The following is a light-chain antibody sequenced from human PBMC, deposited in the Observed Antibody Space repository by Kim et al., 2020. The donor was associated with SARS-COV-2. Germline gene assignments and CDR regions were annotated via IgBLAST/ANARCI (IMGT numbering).Light chain of an antibody. V-gene: IGLV3-1*01. Sequence: VYPGQTASITCSGDKLGDKDVCWYHQKPGQSPVLVIYQNNRRPSGIPERFSGSNSGNTATLTISGTQAVDEADYYCQAWDSSTVLFGGGTKVTVL. CDR1: KLGDKD. J-gene: IGLJ2*01. CDR2: QNN. CDR3: QAWDSSTVL.